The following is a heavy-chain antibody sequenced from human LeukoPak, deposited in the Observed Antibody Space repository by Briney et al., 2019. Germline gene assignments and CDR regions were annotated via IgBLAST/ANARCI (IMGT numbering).Heavy chain of an antibody. Sequence: SETLSLTCTVSGGSISSYYWSWIRQPAGKGLEWIGRIYTSGSTNYNPSLKSRVTMSVDTSKNQFSLKLSSVTAADTAVYYCARGSSGYPRYDAFDIWGQGTMVTVSS. D-gene: IGHD3-22*01. V-gene: IGHV4-4*07. CDR3: ARGSSGYPRYDAFDI. J-gene: IGHJ3*02. CDR2: IYTSGST. CDR1: GGSISSYY.